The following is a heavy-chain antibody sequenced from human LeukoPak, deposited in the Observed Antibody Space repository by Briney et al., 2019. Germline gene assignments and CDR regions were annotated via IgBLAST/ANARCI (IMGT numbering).Heavy chain of an antibody. CDR3: AKDRAFDI. CDR1: GFTFSSYG. Sequence: GGSLRLSCAASGFTFSSYGMHWVRQAPGKGLEWVAVISYDGSNKYYADSVKGRFTISRDNSKNTLYLQMNSLRAEDTAVYYCAKDRAFDIWGQGAMVTVSS. J-gene: IGHJ3*02. V-gene: IGHV3-30*18. CDR2: ISYDGSNK.